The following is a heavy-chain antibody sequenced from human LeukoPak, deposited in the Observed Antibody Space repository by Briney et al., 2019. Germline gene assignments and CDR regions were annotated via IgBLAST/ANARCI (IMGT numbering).Heavy chain of an antibody. CDR1: AGSFSGYY. CDR3: ARGSRIGYCSCGSCFNWFDP. J-gene: IGHJ5*02. D-gene: IGHD2-15*01. V-gene: IGHV4-34*01. CDR2: INHSGST. Sequence: SETLSLTCAVYAGSFSGYYWSGIRQPPGKGLEWIGEINHSGSTNYNPSLKSRVTISVDTSKNQFSLKLSSVTAADTAVYYCARGSRIGYCSCGSCFNWFDPWGRGTLVTVSS.